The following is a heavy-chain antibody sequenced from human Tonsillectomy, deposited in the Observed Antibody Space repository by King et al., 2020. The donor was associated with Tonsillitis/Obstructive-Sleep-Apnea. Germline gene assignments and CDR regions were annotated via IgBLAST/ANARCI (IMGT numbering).Heavy chain of an antibody. V-gene: IGHV4-59*01. J-gene: IGHJ4*02. CDR3: ARDPGGYYDSSGYYEGAFDY. Sequence: QLQESGPGLVKPSETLSLTCTVSGGSISSYYWSWIRQPPGKGLEWIGYIYYSGSTNYNPSLKSRVTTSVDTSKNQFSLKLSSVTAADTAVYYCARDPGGYYDSSGYYEGAFDYWGQGTLVTVSS. CDR1: GGSISSYY. D-gene: IGHD3-22*01. CDR2: IYYSGST.